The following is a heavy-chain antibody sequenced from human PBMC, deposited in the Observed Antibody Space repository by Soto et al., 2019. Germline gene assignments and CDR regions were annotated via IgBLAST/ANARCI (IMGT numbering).Heavy chain of an antibody. V-gene: IGHV3-30*18. CDR2: ISYDGSNK. D-gene: IGHD4-17*01. J-gene: IGHJ4*02. CDR1: GFTFSSYG. Sequence: QVQLVESGGGVVQPGRSLRLSCAASGFTFSSYGIHWVRQAPGKGLEWVAVISYDGSNKYYADSVKGRFTISRDNSKNTLYLQMNSLRAEDTAVYYCAKTVTTVTTTFDYWGQGTLVTVSS. CDR3: AKTVTTVTTTFDY.